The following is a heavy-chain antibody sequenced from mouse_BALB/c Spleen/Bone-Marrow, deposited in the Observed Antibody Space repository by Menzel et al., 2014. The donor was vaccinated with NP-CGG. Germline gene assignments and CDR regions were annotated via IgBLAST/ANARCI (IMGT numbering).Heavy chain of an antibody. V-gene: IGHV5-6-3*01. CDR2: INSNGGST. CDR3: ARGLDYGNSGPGFAY. Sequence: DVMLVESGGGLVQPGGSLKLSCAASGFTFSWFGMSWVRQTPDKRLELVATINSNGGSTYYPDSVKGRFTISRDNAKNTLYLQMSSLKSEDTAMYYCARGLDYGNSGPGFAYWGQGTLVTVSA. CDR1: GFTFSWFG. J-gene: IGHJ3*01. D-gene: IGHD2-1*01.